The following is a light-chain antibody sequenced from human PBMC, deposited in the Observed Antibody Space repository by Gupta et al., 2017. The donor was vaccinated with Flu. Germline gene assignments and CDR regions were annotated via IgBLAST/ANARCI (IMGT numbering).Light chain of an antibody. CDR3: QQHKNYPLT. CDR1: QSVGTQ. J-gene: IGKJ4*01. V-gene: IGKV1-5*01. Sequence: DIQMTQSPSTLSASVGDRVAITCRASQSVGTQLAWCQQKPGKAPKLLIYTASTLQSGVPSRFSGSGSGTEFTLTISSLQPGDAGIYYCQQHKNYPLTFGGGTTVEIK. CDR2: TAS.